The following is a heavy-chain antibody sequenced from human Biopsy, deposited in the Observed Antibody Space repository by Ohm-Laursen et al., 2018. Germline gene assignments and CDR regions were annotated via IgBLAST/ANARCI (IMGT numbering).Heavy chain of an antibody. Sequence: SVKVSCKAPGGTFSNYGVNWVRQAPGQGLEWLGGNIPILGTGNYAQKFQDRVTVAADTSTSTATMELRSLRSDETAVYYCATKLTGYFHHWGQGTLVIVSS. J-gene: IGHJ1*01. CDR3: ATKLTGYFHH. V-gene: IGHV1-69*06. D-gene: IGHD3-9*01. CDR1: GGTFSNYG. CDR2: NIPILGTG.